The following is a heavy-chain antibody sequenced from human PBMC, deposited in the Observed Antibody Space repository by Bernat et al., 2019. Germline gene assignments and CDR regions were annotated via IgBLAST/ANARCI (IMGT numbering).Heavy chain of an antibody. Sequence: QVHLVQSGAEVKEPGASVKVSCKASGYIFADYYIHWVRQAPGQGLEWMGRIRPNIDATNYAQQFQGRVTTTRDTSISTAYMELTRLRPDDSAVYYCARDRIGSWHDFDYWGQGTLVTVSS. J-gene: IGHJ4*02. V-gene: IGHV1-2*06. CDR3: ARDRIGSWHDFDY. CDR1: GYIFADYY. CDR2: IRPNIDAT. D-gene: IGHD1-26*01.